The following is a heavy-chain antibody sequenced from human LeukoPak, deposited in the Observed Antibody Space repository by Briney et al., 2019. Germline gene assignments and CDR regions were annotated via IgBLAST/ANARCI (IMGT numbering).Heavy chain of an antibody. V-gene: IGHV1-2*02. CDR3: ARARRIAVAGGSFDY. Sequence: ASVKVSCKASGYTFTGYYMHWVRQAPGQGLEWMGWINPNSGGTNYAQKFQGRVTTTRDTSISTAYMELSRLRSDDTAVYYCARARRIAVAGGSFDYWGQGTLVTVSS. CDR2: INPNSGGT. J-gene: IGHJ4*02. D-gene: IGHD6-19*01. CDR1: GYTFTGYY.